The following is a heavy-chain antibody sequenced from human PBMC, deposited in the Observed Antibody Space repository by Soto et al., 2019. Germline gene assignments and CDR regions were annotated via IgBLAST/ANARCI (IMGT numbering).Heavy chain of an antibody. CDR3: GSLFEF. Sequence: EVHLVESGGGLVQPGGSLRLSCAASGFTFRYYWLHWVRQVPGRGPVWVSGINNEGSDTFYADFVEGRFTISRDNAKNTVYLHMDSLRAEDTAVYYCGSLFEFWGQGTLVTVPS. CDR2: INNEGSDT. V-gene: IGHV3-74*01. CDR1: GFTFRYYW. J-gene: IGHJ4*02.